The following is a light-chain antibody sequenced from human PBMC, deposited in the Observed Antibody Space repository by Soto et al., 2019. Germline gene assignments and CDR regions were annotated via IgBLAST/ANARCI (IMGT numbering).Light chain of an antibody. Sequence: EIVITQSPATLSVSPGERITLSCRASQSITTSLAWYQQKPGQAPRLLIYGASTRATNVPARFSGSGSGTDFSLTISSLQSEDYSVYFCQQYTDWPTFGQGTKVDIK. CDR1: QSITTS. V-gene: IGKV3-15*01. J-gene: IGKJ1*01. CDR2: GAS. CDR3: QQYTDWPT.